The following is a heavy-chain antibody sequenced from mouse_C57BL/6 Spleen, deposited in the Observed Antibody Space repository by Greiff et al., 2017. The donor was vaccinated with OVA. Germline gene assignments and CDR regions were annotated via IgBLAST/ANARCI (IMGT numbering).Heavy chain of an antibody. V-gene: IGHV1-26*01. CDR3: APYGSSYDWYFDV. CDR2: INPNNGGT. Sequence: EVQLQQSGPELVKPVASVKISCKASGYTFTDYYMNWVKQSHGKSLEWIGDINPNNGGTSYNQKFKGKATLTVDKSSSTAYMELRSLTSEDSAVYYCAPYGSSYDWYFDVWGTGTTVTVSS. D-gene: IGHD1-1*01. CDR1: GYTFTDYY. J-gene: IGHJ1*03.